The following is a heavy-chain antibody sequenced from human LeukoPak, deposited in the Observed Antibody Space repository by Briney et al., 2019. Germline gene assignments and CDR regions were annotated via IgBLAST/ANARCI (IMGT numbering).Heavy chain of an antibody. CDR1: GFTFSDYN. J-gene: IGHJ6*03. CDR3: ARVLRYCSGGNCYSGGLGYMDV. CDR2: ISRSGSTK. D-gene: IGHD2-15*01. V-gene: IGHV3-11*01. Sequence: PGGSLRLSCAASGFTFSDYNMRWLRQAPGKGLEWVSSISRSGSTKYYADSVKGRFTISRDNAKNSLFLQMNSPRAEDTAVYYCARVLRYCSGGNCYSGGLGYMDVWGKGTTVTISS.